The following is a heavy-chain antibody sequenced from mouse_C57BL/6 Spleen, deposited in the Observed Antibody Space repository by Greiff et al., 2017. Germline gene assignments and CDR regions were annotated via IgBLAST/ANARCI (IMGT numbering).Heavy chain of an antibody. CDR1: GFTFSSYG. Sequence: EVQRVESGGDLVKPGGSLKLSCAASGFTFSSYGMSWVRQTPDKRLEWVATISSGGSYTYYPDSVKGRFTISRDNAKNTLYLQMSSLKSEDTAMYYCARHGPYYFDYWGQGTTLTVSS. V-gene: IGHV5-6*01. J-gene: IGHJ2*01. CDR3: ARHGPYYFDY. CDR2: ISSGGSYT.